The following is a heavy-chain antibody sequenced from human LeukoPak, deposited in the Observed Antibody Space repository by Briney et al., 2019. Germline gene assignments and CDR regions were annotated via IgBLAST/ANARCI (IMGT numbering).Heavy chain of an antibody. Sequence: SETLSLTCAVYGGSFSGYYWSWIRQHPGKGLEWIGCIYYSGSTYYNPSLKSRVTISVDTSKHQFSLKLSSVTAADTAVYSCARFREVTVGIYYYAMDVWGQGTTVTVSS. J-gene: IGHJ6*02. CDR3: ARFREVTVGIYYYAMDV. D-gene: IGHD4-11*01. V-gene: IGHV4-31*11. CDR1: GGSFSGYY. CDR2: IYYSGST.